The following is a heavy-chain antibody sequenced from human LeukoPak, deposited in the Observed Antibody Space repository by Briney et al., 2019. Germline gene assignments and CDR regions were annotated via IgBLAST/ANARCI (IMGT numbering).Heavy chain of an antibody. Sequence: GGSLRLSCAASGFNFSAYAMHWVRQAPGKGLEWLTLISYAGDNTYYADSLKGRFTISRDKSKNTLYLQMNSLKPEDTAVYYCAKDWELLWFADWWGQGTLVTVSS. CDR3: AKDWELLWFADW. D-gene: IGHD3-10*01. V-gene: IGHV3-30*04. J-gene: IGHJ4*02. CDR2: ISYAGDNT. CDR1: GFNFSAYA.